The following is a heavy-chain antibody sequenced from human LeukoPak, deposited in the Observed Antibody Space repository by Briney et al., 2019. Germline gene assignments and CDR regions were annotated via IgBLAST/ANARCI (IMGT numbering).Heavy chain of an antibody. CDR2: INPNSGGT. J-gene: IGHJ6*02. V-gene: IGHV1-2*02. CDR3: ARDGYGSGYYYYGMDV. Sequence: ASVKVSCKASGYTFTGYYMYWVRQAPGQGLEWMGWINPNSGGTNYAQKFQDRVTMTRDTSISTAYMELSRLRADDTAVYYCARDGYGSGYYYYGMDVWGQGTTVTVSS. CDR1: GYTFTGYY. D-gene: IGHD3-10*01.